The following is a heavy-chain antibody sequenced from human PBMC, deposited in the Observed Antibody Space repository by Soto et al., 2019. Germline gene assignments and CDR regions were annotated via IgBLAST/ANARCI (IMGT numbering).Heavy chain of an antibody. D-gene: IGHD3-22*01. V-gene: IGHV3-33*01. CDR3: ARVRGYYDSSGYYRGFDYYYGMDV. J-gene: IGHJ6*02. Sequence: QVQLVESGGGVVQPGRSLRLSCAASGFTFSSYGMHWVRQAPGKGLEWVAVIWYDGSNKYYADSVKGRFTISRDNSKNTLYLQMNSLRAEETAVYYCARVRGYYDSSGYYRGFDYYYGMDVWGQGTTVTVSS. CDR1: GFTFSSYG. CDR2: IWYDGSNK.